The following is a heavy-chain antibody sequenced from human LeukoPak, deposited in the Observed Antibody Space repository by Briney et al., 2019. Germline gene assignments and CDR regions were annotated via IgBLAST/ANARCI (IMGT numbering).Heavy chain of an antibody. J-gene: IGHJ5*02. CDR1: GDSVSSNSAA. CDR2: TYYRAKWYN. CDR3: ARDPGRTDKWFDP. V-gene: IGHV6-1*01. Sequence: SQTLSLTCALSGDSVSSNSAAWNWIRHSPSRGLEWLGRTYYRAKWYNDYAVSVKSRITINPDTSKNQSSLQLNSVTPEDTAVYYCARDPGRTDKWFDPWGQGTLVTVSS.